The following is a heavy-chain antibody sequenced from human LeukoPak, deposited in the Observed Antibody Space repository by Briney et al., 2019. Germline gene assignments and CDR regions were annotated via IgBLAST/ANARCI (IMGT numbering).Heavy chain of an antibody. J-gene: IGHJ4*02. CDR3: ASGRGGSFDY. Sequence: GASVTVSCKVSGYTLTELSMHWVRQAPGKGLEWMGGFDPEDGETIYAQKFQGGVTMTEDTSTDTAYMELSSLGSEDTAVYYCASGRGGSFDYWGQGTLVTVSS. V-gene: IGHV1-24*01. D-gene: IGHD1-26*01. CDR1: GYTLTELS. CDR2: FDPEDGET.